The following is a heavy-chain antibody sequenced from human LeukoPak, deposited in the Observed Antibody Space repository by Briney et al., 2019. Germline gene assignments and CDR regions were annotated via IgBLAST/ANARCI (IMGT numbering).Heavy chain of an antibody. D-gene: IGHD2-8*01. CDR1: RFTFSSYG. CDR3: AKDRCSNGVGCYYYYMDV. Sequence: GGSLRLSCAASRFTFSSYGMHWVRQAPGKGLEWVAYIQYDGSNAQYADSVKGRFSISRDSSKNILYLQMNSPRAEDTAVYYCAKDRCSNGVGCYYYYMDVWGKGTTVTISS. CDR2: IQYDGSNA. J-gene: IGHJ6*03. V-gene: IGHV3-30*02.